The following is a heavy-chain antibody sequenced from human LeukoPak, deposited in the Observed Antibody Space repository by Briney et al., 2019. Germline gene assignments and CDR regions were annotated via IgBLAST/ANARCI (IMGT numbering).Heavy chain of an antibody. J-gene: IGHJ4*02. CDR3: ARGSFTMIETYYFDY. D-gene: IGHD3-22*01. CDR2: INHSGST. Sequence: SETLSLTCAVYGGSFSGYYWSWLRQPPGKGLEWMGEINHSGSTNYNPSLKSRVTISVDTSKNQFSLNLSSVTAADTAVYYCARGSFTMIETYYFDYWGQGTLVTVSS. V-gene: IGHV4-34*01. CDR1: GGSFSGYY.